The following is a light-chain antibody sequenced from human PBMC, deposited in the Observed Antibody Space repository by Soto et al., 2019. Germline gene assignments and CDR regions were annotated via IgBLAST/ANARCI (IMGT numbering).Light chain of an antibody. V-gene: IGLV1-44*01. Sequence: QSLLTQPPSASGTPGQRVTISCSGSSSNIGSNTVNWYQQLPGTAPKLLIYSNNQRPSGVPDRFSGSKSGTSASLAISGLQSEDEADYYCAAWDDSLNGYVFGTGPKLTVL. CDR1: SSNIGSNT. CDR2: SNN. CDR3: AAWDDSLNGYV. J-gene: IGLJ1*01.